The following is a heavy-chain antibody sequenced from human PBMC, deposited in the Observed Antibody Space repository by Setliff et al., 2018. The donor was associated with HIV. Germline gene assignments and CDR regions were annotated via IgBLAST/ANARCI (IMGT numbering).Heavy chain of an antibody. CDR1: GDSINSGNYY. CDR3: ARDRYAGEIDY. CDR2: IYYSGST. D-gene: IGHD3-10*01. Sequence: PSETLSLTCTVSGDSINSGNYYWSWIRQHPGKGLEWIGYIYYSGSTYYSPSLKSRVTLSIDTSKNQFSLKLSSVTAADTAVYYCARDRYAGEIDYWGQGTLGTVS. V-gene: IGHV4-31*03. J-gene: IGHJ4*02.